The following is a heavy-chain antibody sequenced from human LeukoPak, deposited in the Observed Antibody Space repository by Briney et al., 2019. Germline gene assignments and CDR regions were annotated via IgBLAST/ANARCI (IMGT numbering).Heavy chain of an antibody. CDR2: ISGSGGST. CDR1: GFTFSTSA. Sequence: GGSLRLSCAASGFTFSTSAMSWVRQAPGKGLEWVSAISGSGGSTYYADSVKGRFTISRDNSKNTLYLQMNSLRAEDTAVYYCAKDPYSYGPPYYFDYWGQGTLVTVSS. J-gene: IGHJ4*02. V-gene: IGHV3-23*01. D-gene: IGHD5-18*01. CDR3: AKDPYSYGPPYYFDY.